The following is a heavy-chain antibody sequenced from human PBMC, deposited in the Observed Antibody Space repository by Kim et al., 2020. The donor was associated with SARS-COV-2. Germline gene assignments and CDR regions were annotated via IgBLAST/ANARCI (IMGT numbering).Heavy chain of an antibody. CDR1: GYTFTSYG. D-gene: IGHD3-22*01. V-gene: IGHV1-18*01. J-gene: IGHJ5*02. CDR2: ISAYNGNT. Sequence: ASVKVSCKASGYTFTSYGISWVRQAPGQGLEWMGWISAYNGNTNYAQKLQGRVTMTTDTSTSTAYMELRSLRSDDTAVYYCAREETGSGWQGINWFDPWGQGTLVTVSS. CDR3: AREETGSGWQGINWFDP.